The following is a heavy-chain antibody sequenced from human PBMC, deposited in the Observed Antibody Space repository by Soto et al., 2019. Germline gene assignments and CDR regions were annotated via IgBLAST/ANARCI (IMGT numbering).Heavy chain of an antibody. CDR1: GFMCSSHG. CDR2: IWYDGSNK. Sequence: QVQLVESGGGVAQPGRSLRLSCAASGFMCSSHGMHWIRQAPGKGLEWVAVIWYDGSNKYYADSVKGRFTISRDNSKNTLYLQMNSLRVEDTAVYYCGPDTLDYWGQGTLVTVSS. J-gene: IGHJ4*02. CDR3: GPDTLDY. V-gene: IGHV3-33*01.